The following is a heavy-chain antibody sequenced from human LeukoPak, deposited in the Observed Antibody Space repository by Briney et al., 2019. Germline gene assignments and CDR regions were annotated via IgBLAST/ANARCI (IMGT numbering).Heavy chain of an antibody. Sequence: GGSLRLSCAASGFTFSSYSMNWVRQAPGKGLEWVSSISSSSSYIYYADSVKGRFTISRDNSKNTLYLQMNSLRAEDTAVYYCARMGGYCSGGSCYSVVAFDIWGQGTMVTVSS. CDR1: GFTFSSYS. CDR3: ARMGGYCSGGSCYSVVAFDI. J-gene: IGHJ3*02. D-gene: IGHD2-15*01. V-gene: IGHV3-21*01. CDR2: ISSSSSYI.